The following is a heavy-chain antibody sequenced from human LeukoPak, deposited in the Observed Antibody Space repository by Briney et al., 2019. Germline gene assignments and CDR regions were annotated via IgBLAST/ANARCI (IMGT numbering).Heavy chain of an antibody. V-gene: IGHV4-34*01. Sequence: PSETLSLTCAVYGGSFSGCYWSWIRQPPGKGLEWIGEINHSGSTNYNPSLKSRVTISVDTSKNQFSLKLSSVTAADTAVYYCARGRFLESWGQGTLVTVSS. CDR2: INHSGST. CDR1: GGSFSGCY. D-gene: IGHD3-3*01. J-gene: IGHJ5*02. CDR3: ARGRFLES.